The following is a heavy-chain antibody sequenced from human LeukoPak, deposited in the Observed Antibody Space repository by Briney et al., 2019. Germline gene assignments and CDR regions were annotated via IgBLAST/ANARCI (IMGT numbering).Heavy chain of an antibody. J-gene: IGHJ4*02. CDR1: GFTFSSYS. V-gene: IGHV3-21*04. CDR3: AKDLGRGNYYDSSPY. CDR2: ISSSSSYT. D-gene: IGHD3-22*01. Sequence: PGGSLRLSCAASGFTFSSYSMNWVRQAPGKGLEWVSSISSSSSYTYYADSVKGRFTISRDNSKNTLYLQMNSLRAEDTAVYYCAKDLGRGNYYDSSPYWGQGTLVTVSS.